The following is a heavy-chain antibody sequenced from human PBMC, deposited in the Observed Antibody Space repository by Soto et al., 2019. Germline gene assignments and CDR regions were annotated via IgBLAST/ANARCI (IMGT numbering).Heavy chain of an antibody. CDR2: IYYSGST. D-gene: IGHD3-22*01. Sequence: NPSETLSLTCTVSGGSISSGDYYWSWIRQPPGKGLEWIGYIYYSGSTYYNPSLKSRVTISVDTSKNQFSLKLSSVTAADTAVYYCAREGYYDSSGYLVYWGQGNLVTVSS. CDR1: GGSISSGDYY. CDR3: AREGYYDSSGYLVY. V-gene: IGHV4-30-4*01. J-gene: IGHJ4*02.